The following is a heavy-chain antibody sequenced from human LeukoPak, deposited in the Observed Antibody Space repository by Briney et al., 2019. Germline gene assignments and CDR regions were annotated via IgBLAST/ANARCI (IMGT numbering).Heavy chain of an antibody. J-gene: IGHJ4*02. CDR1: GFTFRNYW. CDR3: AKSSTGYSFDY. D-gene: IGHD3-22*01. CDR2: IKEDGSDK. V-gene: IGHV3-7*02. Sequence: GGSLRLSCAASGFTFRNYWMTWVRQAPGKGLEWVANIKEDGSDKYYGDSVKGRFTISRDNAKNSLYLQMNSLRAEDTAVYYCAKSSTGYSFDYWGQGTLVTVSS.